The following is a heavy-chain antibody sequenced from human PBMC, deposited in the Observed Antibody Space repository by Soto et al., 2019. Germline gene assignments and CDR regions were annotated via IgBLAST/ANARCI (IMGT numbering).Heavy chain of an antibody. J-gene: IGHJ5*01. Sequence: SETLSLTCAVYGGSFSGYYWSWIRQPPGKGQEWLGEINHSGSTNYNPSLKSRVTISVDTSKNQFSLKLSSVTAADTAVYYCARDLGDISGYYSRGSNWSVSWGQGTLVTVSS. D-gene: IGHD3-22*01. CDR2: INHSGST. CDR3: ARDLGDISGYYSRGSNWSVS. CDR1: GGSFSGYY. V-gene: IGHV4-34*01.